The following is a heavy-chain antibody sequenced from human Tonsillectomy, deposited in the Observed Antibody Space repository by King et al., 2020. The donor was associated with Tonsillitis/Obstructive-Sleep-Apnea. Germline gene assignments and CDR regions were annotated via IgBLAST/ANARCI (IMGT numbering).Heavy chain of an antibody. V-gene: IGHV1-3*01. CDR2: INAGNGNT. CDR3: ARALGYCSRTSCYLDYFYYMDV. D-gene: IGHD2-2*01. CDR1: GYTFSSYA. Sequence: QLVQSGAEVKKPGASVKVFCKASGYTFSSYAMQWVRQAPGQRLEWMGWINAGNGNTKYSQKFQGRVTITRDTSASTAYMELSSLRSEDTAVYYCARALGYCSRTSCYLDYFYYMDVWGKGTTVTVSS. J-gene: IGHJ6*03.